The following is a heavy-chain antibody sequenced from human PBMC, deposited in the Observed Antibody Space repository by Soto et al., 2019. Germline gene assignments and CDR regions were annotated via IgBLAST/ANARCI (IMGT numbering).Heavy chain of an antibody. D-gene: IGHD3-3*01. V-gene: IGHV2-5*02. CDR2: IYWDDDK. Sequence: QITLKESGPTLVKPTQTLTLTCTFSGFSLSTSGVGVGWIRQPPGKALEWLALIYWDDDKRYSPSLKSRLTITKDTSKNQVVLTMTNMDPVDTATYYCADRHSITIFGVVIRRSRGFDYWGQGTLVTVSS. J-gene: IGHJ4*02. CDR3: ADRHSITIFGVVIRRSRGFDY. CDR1: GFSLSTSGVG.